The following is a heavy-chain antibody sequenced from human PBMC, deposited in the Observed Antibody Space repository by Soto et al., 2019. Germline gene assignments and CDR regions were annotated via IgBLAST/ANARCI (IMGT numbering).Heavy chain of an antibody. V-gene: IGHV4-4*02. D-gene: IGHD6-13*01. CDR3: ARARATIAAAAIFDC. Sequence: SETLSLTCAVSGGSISTSNWWSWGRQPPGKGLEWIGEVYRTGSTTYHPSLESRLTISVDKSKNQFSLKLTSVTAADTAVYYCARARATIAAAAIFDCWGQGTLVT. CDR2: VYRTGST. CDR1: GGSISTSNW. J-gene: IGHJ4*02.